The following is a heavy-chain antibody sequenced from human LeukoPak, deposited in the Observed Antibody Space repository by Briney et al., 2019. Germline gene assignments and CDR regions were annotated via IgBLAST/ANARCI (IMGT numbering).Heavy chain of an antibody. D-gene: IGHD6-13*01. J-gene: IGHJ4*02. CDR2: ISSSSSTI. Sequence: PGGSLRLSCAASGFTFSSYSMNWVRQAPGKGLEWVSYISSSSSTIYYADSVKGRFTISRDNAKNSLYLQMNSLRAEDTAVYYCARDRDSSSWLGEAFDYWGQGTLVTVSS. CDR3: ARDRDSSSWLGEAFDY. V-gene: IGHV3-48*04. CDR1: GFTFSSYS.